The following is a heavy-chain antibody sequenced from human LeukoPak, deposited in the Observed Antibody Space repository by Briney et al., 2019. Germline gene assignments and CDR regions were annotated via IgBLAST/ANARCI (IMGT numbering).Heavy chain of an antibody. V-gene: IGHV4-59*01. Sequence: SETLSLTCTVSGGSISSYYWSWIRQPPGKGLEWIGYIYYSGSTNYNPSLKGRVTISVDTSKNQFSLKLSSVTAADTAVYYCARGAAAAGGYWGQGTLVTVSS. D-gene: IGHD6-13*01. CDR3: ARGAAAAGGY. J-gene: IGHJ4*02. CDR2: IYYSGST. CDR1: GGSISSYY.